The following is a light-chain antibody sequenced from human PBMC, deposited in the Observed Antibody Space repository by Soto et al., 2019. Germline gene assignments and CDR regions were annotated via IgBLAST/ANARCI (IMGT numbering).Light chain of an antibody. Sequence: AIQLTQCPASLSASVVERFTITVLASQDIRNELAWYQQKPGKAPNLLIFAAVNLQSGVPSRFRGGGSGTHLTLTISSLQPEDFATYYSLQDHDDSWTFGQGPKVDI. CDR3: LQDHDDSWT. CDR2: AAV. CDR1: QDIRNE. V-gene: IGKV1-6*01. J-gene: IGKJ1*01.